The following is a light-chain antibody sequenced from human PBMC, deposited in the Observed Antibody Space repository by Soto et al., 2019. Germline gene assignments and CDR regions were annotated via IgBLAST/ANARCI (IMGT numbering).Light chain of an antibody. CDR3: QQADNLPYT. CDR1: QDIRTW. J-gene: IGKJ2*01. Sequence: DIQMTQSPPSVSASVGDTVTITCRASQDIRTWLAWYQQTPGKAPKLLIYAASSLKSGVPSRFSGSGAGPLFTLIISKLQPEDVATYFCQQADNLPYTFGGGTILEI. V-gene: IGKV1-12*01. CDR2: AAS.